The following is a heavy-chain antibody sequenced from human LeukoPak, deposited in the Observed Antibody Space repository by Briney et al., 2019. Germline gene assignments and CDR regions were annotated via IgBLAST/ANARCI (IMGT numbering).Heavy chain of an antibody. Sequence: PAETLTLTCTVSDDSISTNNYYWSWIRQPPGKGLEWVGTLHFSGTPYYSPSLNSRVSISVDTSKNQFSLMLKSVTATDTAVYYCTRGGDVYKSGNFWGQGTLVTVSS. D-gene: IGHD5-24*01. V-gene: IGHV4-39*01. CDR2: LHFSGTP. J-gene: IGHJ4*02. CDR1: DDSISTNNYY. CDR3: TRGGDVYKSGNF.